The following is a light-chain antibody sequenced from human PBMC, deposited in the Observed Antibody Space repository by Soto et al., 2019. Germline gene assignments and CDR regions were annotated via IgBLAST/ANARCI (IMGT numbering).Light chain of an antibody. J-gene: IGKJ4*01. V-gene: IGKV3-15*01. CDR1: QRVSTN. Sequence: ETVMTQSPATLSVSPGERATLSCRASQRVSTNLAWYQQKPGQSPRLLIYRASTRATDIPARFSGSGSGTEFTLTISSLQSEDFAVYYCHQYGSSPALTFGGGTKVEIK. CDR3: HQYGSSPALT. CDR2: RAS.